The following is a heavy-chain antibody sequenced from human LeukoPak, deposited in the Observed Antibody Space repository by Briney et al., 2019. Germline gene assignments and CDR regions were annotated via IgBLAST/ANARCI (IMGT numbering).Heavy chain of an antibody. CDR3: ARHFVTFQAGEGFDP. V-gene: IGHV4-34*01. CDR1: GGSFSGYY. D-gene: IGHD3-16*01. Sequence: SETLSLTCAVYGGSFSGYYWSWIRQPPGKGLEWIGSIYYSGSTYYNPSPKSRVTISVDTSKNQFSLKLSSVTAADTAVYYCARHFVTFQAGEGFDPWGQGTLVTVSS. J-gene: IGHJ5*02. CDR2: IYYSGST.